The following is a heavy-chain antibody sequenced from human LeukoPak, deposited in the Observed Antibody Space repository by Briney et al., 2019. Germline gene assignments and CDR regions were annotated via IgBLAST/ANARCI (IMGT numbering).Heavy chain of an antibody. Sequence: SETLSLTCTVSGGSISSRNYYWGCIRQPPGKGLEWIGSVDYSGSTHYNPSLKSRVTISVDTSKNQFSLKLSSVTAADTAVYFCARHAAAAGIRYFEYWGQGTLVTVSS. J-gene: IGHJ4*02. CDR3: ARHAAAAGIRYFEY. CDR1: GGSISSRNYY. D-gene: IGHD6-13*01. CDR2: VDYSGST. V-gene: IGHV4-39*01.